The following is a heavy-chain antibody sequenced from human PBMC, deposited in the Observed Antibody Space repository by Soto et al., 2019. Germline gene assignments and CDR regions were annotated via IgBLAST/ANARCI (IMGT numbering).Heavy chain of an antibody. Sequence: QVQLQESGPGLVKPSGTLSLTCAVSGGSISSSNWWSWVRQPPGKGLEWIGEIYHSGSTNYNPSLKGRVAISVDKSKNQFSLKLSSVTAADTAVYYCARDDSGDAVIGSYGMDVWGQGTTVTVSS. CDR3: ARDDSGDAVIGSYGMDV. D-gene: IGHD3-10*01. CDR2: IYHSGST. V-gene: IGHV4-4*02. CDR1: GGSISSSNW. J-gene: IGHJ6*02.